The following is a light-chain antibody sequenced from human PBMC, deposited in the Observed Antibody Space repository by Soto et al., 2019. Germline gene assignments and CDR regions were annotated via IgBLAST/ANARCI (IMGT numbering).Light chain of an antibody. CDR3: QQYQNSPRT. CDR1: QFVSSNS. V-gene: IGKV3-20*01. J-gene: IGKJ1*01. CDR2: DAS. Sequence: EIVLTQSPGTLSLSPGERATLSCRASQFVSSNSLAWYQQKRGQAPRLLIHDASSRATGIPDRFSGSGSGTDFTLTISRLEPEDFAVYYCQQYQNSPRTFGQGTKVDIK.